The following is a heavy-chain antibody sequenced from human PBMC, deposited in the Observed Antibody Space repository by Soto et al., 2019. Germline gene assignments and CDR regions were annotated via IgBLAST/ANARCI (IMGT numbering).Heavy chain of an antibody. J-gene: IGHJ6*02. V-gene: IGHV1-69*13. D-gene: IGHD2-2*02. CDR2: IIPIFGTA. Sequence: SVKVSCKASGGTFSSYAISWVRQAPGQGLEWMGGIIPIFGTANYAQKFQGRVTITADESTSTAYMELSSLRSEDTAVYYCARPLVVVPAAIPYYYGMDVWGQGTTVTVSS. CDR1: GGTFSSYA. CDR3: ARPLVVVPAAIPYYYGMDV.